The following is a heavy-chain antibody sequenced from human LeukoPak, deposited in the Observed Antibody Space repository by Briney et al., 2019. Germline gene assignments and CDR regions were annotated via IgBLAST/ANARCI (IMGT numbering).Heavy chain of an antibody. D-gene: IGHD3-9*01. J-gene: IGHJ4*02. CDR3: TTDREGILTLFEDY. CDR2: ISSSSSYI. V-gene: IGHV3-21*03. CDR1: GFTFSSYS. Sequence: GGSLRLSCAASGFTFSSYSMNWVRQAPGKGLEWVSSISSSSSYIYYADSAKGRFTISRDNAKNSLFLQMNSLRAEDTAVYYCTTDREGILTLFEDYWGQGTLVTVSS.